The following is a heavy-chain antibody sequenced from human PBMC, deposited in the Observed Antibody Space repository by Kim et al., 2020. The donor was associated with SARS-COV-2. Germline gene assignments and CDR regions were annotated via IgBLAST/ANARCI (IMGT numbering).Heavy chain of an antibody. D-gene: IGHD5-18*01. V-gene: IGHV4-39*07. CDR3: ARPRGNSYGPFDY. J-gene: IGHJ4*02. Sequence: YYNPSVKSRVTISVDTSKNQFSLKLSSVTAADTAVYYCARPRGNSYGPFDYWGQGTPVTVSS.